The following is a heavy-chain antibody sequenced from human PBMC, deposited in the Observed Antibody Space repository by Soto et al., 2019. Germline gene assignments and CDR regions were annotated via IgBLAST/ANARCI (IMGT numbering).Heavy chain of an antibody. D-gene: IGHD1-26*01. CDR2: MNPNSGNT. V-gene: IGHV1-8*01. Sequence: RASVKVSCKASGYTFTSYDINWVRQATGQGLEWMGWMNPNSGNTGYAQKFQGRVTMTRNTSISTAYMELSSLRSEDTAVYYCARGSGEPGWFDPWGHGTLVTVSS. CDR1: GYTFTSYD. CDR3: ARGSGEPGWFDP. J-gene: IGHJ5*02.